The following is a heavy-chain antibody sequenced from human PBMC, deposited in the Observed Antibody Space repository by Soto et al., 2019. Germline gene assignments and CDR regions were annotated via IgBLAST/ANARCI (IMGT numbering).Heavy chain of an antibody. CDR3: AKDKHRPEEVYASYYMDV. CDR1: GFTFSSYG. Sequence: GGSLRLSCAASGFTFSSYGMHWVRQAPGKGLEWVAVISYDGSNKYYADSVKGRFTISRDNSKNTLYLQMNSLRAEDTAVYYCAKDKHRPEEVYASYYMDVWGKGTTVTVSS. V-gene: IGHV3-30*18. CDR2: ISYDGSNK. J-gene: IGHJ6*03. D-gene: IGHD2-8*01.